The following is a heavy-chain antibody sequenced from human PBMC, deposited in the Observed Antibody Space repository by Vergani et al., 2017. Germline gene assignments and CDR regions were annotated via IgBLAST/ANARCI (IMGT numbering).Heavy chain of an antibody. CDR3: ARAYYYDSSGYYSPFDY. J-gene: IGHJ4*02. CDR2: ISAYNGNT. D-gene: IGHD3-22*01. CDR1: GYTFTSYG. V-gene: IGHV1-18*01. Sequence: QVQLVQSGAEVKKPGASVKVSCKASGYTFTSYGISWVRQAPGQGLEWMGWISAYNGNTNYAQKLQGRVTMTTDTSTSTAYMELRSLRSDDTAVYYCARAYYYDSSGYYSPFDYWGQGTLVTVSS.